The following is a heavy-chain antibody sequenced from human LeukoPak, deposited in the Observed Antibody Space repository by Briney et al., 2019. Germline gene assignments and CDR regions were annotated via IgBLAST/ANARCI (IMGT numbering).Heavy chain of an antibody. D-gene: IGHD3-22*01. J-gene: IGHJ4*02. CDR3: AGYYYDSSGYYRGFDY. CDR1: GGSISSYC. Sequence: SETLSLTCTVSGGSISSYCWSWIRQPPGQGLEWVGSSYYSGRTYYYQSPNSRVTISVATSKNRLSLKLSSVTAADTAVYYCAGYYYDSSGYYRGFDYWGQGTLVTVSS. V-gene: IGHV4-59*05. CDR2: SYYSGRT.